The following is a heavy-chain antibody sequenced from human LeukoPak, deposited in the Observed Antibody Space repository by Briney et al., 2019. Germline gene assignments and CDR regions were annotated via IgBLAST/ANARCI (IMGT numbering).Heavy chain of an antibody. J-gene: IGHJ6*02. V-gene: IGHV4-61*01. Sequence: SETLSLTCTVSGGSISGTSYYLGWTRQPPGKGLEWIGYIYYSGSTNYNPSLKSRVTISVDTSKNQFSLKLSSVTAADTAVYYCARDEGDGSGFVWGQGTTVTVSS. CDR1: GGSISGTSYY. CDR3: ARDEGDGSGFV. CDR2: IYYSGST. D-gene: IGHD3-10*01.